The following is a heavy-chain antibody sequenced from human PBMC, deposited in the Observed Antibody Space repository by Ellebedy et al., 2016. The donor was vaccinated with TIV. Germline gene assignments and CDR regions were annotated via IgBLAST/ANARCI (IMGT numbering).Heavy chain of an antibody. J-gene: IGHJ4*02. CDR1: GFTFSDHY. CDR2: TRNKANSDTT. CDR3: IRGLSSGYKQAGDY. Sequence: GESLKISCAASGFTFSDHYMDRVRQAPGKGLEWVGRTRNKANSDTTEYAASVKGRFTISRDDSKNSLYLQMNSLKTEDTAIYYCIRGLSSGYKQAGDYWGQGILVTVSS. D-gene: IGHD5-12*01. V-gene: IGHV3-72*01.